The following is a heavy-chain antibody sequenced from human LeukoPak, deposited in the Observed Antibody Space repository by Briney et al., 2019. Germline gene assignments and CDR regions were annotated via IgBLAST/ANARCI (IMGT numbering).Heavy chain of an antibody. V-gene: IGHV1-46*01. CDR1: GYTFTTYY. CDR3: ARTENNMVRDIYGMDV. J-gene: IGHJ6*02. Sequence: APVKVSCKASGYTFTTYYMHWVRQAPGQGLEWMGIINPSGGSTIYAQKFQDRVTMTRDTSTSTVYMELSSLRSEDTAVYYCARTENNMVRDIYGMDVWGQGTTVAVSS. CDR2: INPSGGST. D-gene: IGHD3-10*01.